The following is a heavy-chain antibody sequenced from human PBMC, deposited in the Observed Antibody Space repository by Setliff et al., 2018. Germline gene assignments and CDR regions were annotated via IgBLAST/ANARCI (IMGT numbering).Heavy chain of an antibody. D-gene: IGHD3-10*01. Sequence: AGGSLRLSCAASGFTFSSFWMSWVRQAPGKGLEWVANINQDGGAKYYVDSVKGRFTISRDNTKNSLYLQMNSLRAEDTAVYYCFGAGTCSYWGQGTQVTVSS. CDR1: GFTFSSFW. CDR3: FGAGTCSY. J-gene: IGHJ4*02. CDR2: INQDGGAK. V-gene: IGHV3-7*01.